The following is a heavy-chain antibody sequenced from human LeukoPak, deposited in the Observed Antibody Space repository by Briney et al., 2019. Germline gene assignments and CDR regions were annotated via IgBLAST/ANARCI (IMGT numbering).Heavy chain of an antibody. CDR1: GGTFSSYA. D-gene: IGHD5-12*01. CDR2: IIPIFGTA. V-gene: IGHV1-69*13. Sequence: ASVKVSCKASGGTFSSYAISWVRQAPGQGLEWMGGIIPIFGTANYAQKFQGRVTITADESTSTAYMELRSLRSDDTAVYFCARDYKWLRLGIYYFDYWGQGTLVTVSS. CDR3: ARDYKWLRLGIYYFDY. J-gene: IGHJ4*02.